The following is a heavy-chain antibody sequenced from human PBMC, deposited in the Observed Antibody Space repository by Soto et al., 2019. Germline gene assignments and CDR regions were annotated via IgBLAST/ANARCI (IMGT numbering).Heavy chain of an antibody. D-gene: IGHD1-7*01. Sequence: QVQLVQSGAEVKKPGASVKVSCKASGYTFTSYGINWVRQAPGQGLEWMGWISAYNGNTNYAQKLQGRVTMTTDTSTSTAYMELRSLRSDDTAVYYCARRRRTGPKGNNWFDPLGQGTLVTVSS. CDR1: GYTFTSYG. CDR2: ISAYNGNT. V-gene: IGHV1-18*04. CDR3: ARRRRTGPKGNNWFDP. J-gene: IGHJ5*02.